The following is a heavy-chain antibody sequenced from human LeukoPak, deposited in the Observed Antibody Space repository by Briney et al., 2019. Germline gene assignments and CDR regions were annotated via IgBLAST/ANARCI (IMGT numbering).Heavy chain of an antibody. CDR2: INAGNGNT. V-gene: IGHV1-3*01. D-gene: IGHD4-11*01. J-gene: IGHJ6*02. CDR1: GYTFTSYA. Sequence: ASVKVSCKTSGYTFTSYAMHWVRLAPGQRLEWMGWINAGNGNTKYSQKFQDRVTITRDTSASTAYMEMRSLRSEDTAVYYCARDMTVTTEYYYYGMDVWGQGTTVTVSS. CDR3: ARDMTVTTEYYYYGMDV.